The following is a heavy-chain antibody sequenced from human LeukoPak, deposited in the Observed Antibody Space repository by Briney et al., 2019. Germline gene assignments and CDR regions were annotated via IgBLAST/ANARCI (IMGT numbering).Heavy chain of an antibody. J-gene: IGHJ4*02. V-gene: IGHV3-15*01. CDR2: IKSKTGGGTT. D-gene: IGHD5-18*01. Sequence: GGSLRLSCAASGFTFSNAWMSWVRQAPGKGLEWVGRIKSKTGGGTTDYAAPVKGRFTISRDDSKNTLYLQMNSLKTEDTAVYYCTTDELWSFDYWGQGTLVTVSS. CDR3: TTDELWSFDY. CDR1: GFTFSNAW.